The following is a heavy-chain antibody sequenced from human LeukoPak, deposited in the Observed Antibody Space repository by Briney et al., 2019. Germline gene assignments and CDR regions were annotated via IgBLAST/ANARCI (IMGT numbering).Heavy chain of an antibody. D-gene: IGHD2-2*01. CDR3: AREVDDCSSTSCAARGGFDY. J-gene: IGHJ4*02. CDR2: IYYSGST. V-gene: IGHV4-59*01. Sequence: SETLSLTCTVSGGSISSYFWSWIRQPPGKGLEWIGYIYYSGSTNYNPSLKSRVTISVDTSKNQFSLKLSSVTATDTAVYYCAREVDDCSSTSCAARGGFDYWGQGTLVTVSS. CDR1: GGSISSYF.